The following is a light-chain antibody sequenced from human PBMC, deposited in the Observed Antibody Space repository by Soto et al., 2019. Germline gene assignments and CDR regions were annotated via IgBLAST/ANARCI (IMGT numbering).Light chain of an antibody. V-gene: IGLV2-14*01. CDR3: TSWGI. J-gene: IGLJ1*01. Sequence: QSALTHHVSLSGSPGQSITISCTGTTSDIGDYNYVSWYQHLPDKVPKLIISLVSNRPSGVSNRFSGSKSGNTASLTISGLQAEDEGDYYCTSWGIFGPGTKVTVL. CDR1: TSDIGDYNY. CDR2: LVS.